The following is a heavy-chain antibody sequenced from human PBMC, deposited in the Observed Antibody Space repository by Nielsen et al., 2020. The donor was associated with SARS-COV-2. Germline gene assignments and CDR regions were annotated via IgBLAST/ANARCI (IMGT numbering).Heavy chain of an antibody. CDR1: GFTVSSNY. V-gene: IGHV3-53*01. Sequence: GESMMVSCAASGFTVSSNYMSWVRQAAGKGLEWVSVIYSGGSTYYADSVKGRFTISRDNSKNTLYLQMNSLRAEDTAVYYCARVFSTPYYFDYWGQGTLVTVSS. CDR3: ARVFSTPYYFDY. CDR2: IYSGGST. J-gene: IGHJ4*02. D-gene: IGHD3-3*01.